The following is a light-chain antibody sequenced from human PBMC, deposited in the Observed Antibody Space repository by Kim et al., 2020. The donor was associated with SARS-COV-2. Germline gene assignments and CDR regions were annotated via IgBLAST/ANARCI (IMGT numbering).Light chain of an antibody. CDR3: QQYGSSPMYT. CDR2: GAS. Sequence: SPGAIATLSCRASQSVSSSYLAWYQQKPGQAPRLLIYGASSRATGIPDRFSGSGSGTDFTLTISRLEPEDFAVYYCQQYGSSPMYTFGQGTKLEI. V-gene: IGKV3-20*01. CDR1: QSVSSSY. J-gene: IGKJ2*01.